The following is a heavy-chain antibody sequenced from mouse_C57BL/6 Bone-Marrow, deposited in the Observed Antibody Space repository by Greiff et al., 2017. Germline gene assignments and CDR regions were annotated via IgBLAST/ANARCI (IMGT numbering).Heavy chain of an antibody. CDR3: ARSSIYYYGSSHFDY. CDR1: GFTFTDYY. CDR2: IRNKANGYTT. J-gene: IGHJ2*01. V-gene: IGHV7-3*01. D-gene: IGHD1-1*01. Sequence: EVKLVESGGGLVQPGGSLSLSCAASGFTFTDYYMSWVRQPPGKALEWLGFIRNKANGYTTEYSASVKGRFTISRDNSQSILYLQMNALRAEDSATYYCARSSIYYYGSSHFDYWGQGTTLTVSS.